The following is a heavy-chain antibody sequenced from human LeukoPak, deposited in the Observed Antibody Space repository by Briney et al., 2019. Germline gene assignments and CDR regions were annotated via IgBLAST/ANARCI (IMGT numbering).Heavy chain of an antibody. D-gene: IGHD6-13*01. CDR3: ARSSSWYLDAFDI. V-gene: IGHV3-48*03. Sequence: PGGSLRPSCAASGFTFSSYEMNWVRQAPGKGLEWVSYISSSGSTIYYADSVKGRFTISRDNAKNSLYLQMNSLRAEDTAVYYCARSSSWYLDAFDIWGQGTMVTVSS. CDR2: ISSSGSTI. CDR1: GFTFSSYE. J-gene: IGHJ3*02.